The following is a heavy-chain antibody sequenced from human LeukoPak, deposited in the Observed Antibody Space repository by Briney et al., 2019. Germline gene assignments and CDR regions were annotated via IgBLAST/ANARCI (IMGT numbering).Heavy chain of an antibody. J-gene: IGHJ4*02. CDR1: EFTFSSYA. V-gene: IGHV3-7*05. D-gene: IGHD3-3*01. CDR3: ARRGRIFGVVIIGYFDY. Sequence: GGSLRLSCAASEFTFSSYAMSWVRQAPGKGLEWVANIEQEGSEKNYVDSVKGRFTISRDNAKNSLYLQMNSLRAEDTAVYYCARRGRIFGVVIIGYFDYWGQGTLVTVSS. CDR2: IEQEGSEK.